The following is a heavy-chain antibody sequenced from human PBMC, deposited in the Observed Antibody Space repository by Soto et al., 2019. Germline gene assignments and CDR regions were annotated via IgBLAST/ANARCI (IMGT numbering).Heavy chain of an antibody. Sequence: PGESLKISCKGSGYSFTSYWIGWVRQMPGKGLEWMGIIYPGDSDTRYRPSFQGQVTISADKSISTAYLQWSSLKASDTAMYYCARRHYGSGSYTTLYYYYGMDVWRQGTTVTVSS. CDR2: IYPGDSDT. CDR1: GYSFTSYW. D-gene: IGHD3-10*01. CDR3: ARRHYGSGSYTTLYYYYGMDV. V-gene: IGHV5-51*01. J-gene: IGHJ6*02.